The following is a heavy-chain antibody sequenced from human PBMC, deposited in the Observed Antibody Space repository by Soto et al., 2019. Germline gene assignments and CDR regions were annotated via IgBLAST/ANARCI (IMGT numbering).Heavy chain of an antibody. CDR3: AKVSNKWAVAQRGYFDY. D-gene: IGHD6-19*01. Sequence: EVQVLDSGGGLVQPGGSQRLSCEASGFTFSNYAMSWVRQAPGKGLEWVSTISATGSTLYADSVKGRFTISRDNSKNTVYLQMNFLRAEDTALYYCAKVSNKWAVAQRGYFDYWGQGTLVTVSS. V-gene: IGHV3-23*01. CDR1: GFTFSNYA. J-gene: IGHJ4*02. CDR2: ISATGST.